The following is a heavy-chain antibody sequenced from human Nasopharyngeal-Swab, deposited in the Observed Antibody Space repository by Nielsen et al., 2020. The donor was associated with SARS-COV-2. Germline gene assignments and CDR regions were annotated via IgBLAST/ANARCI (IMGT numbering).Heavy chain of an antibody. CDR2: IYYSGST. Sequence: GSLRLSCTVSGGSISSYYWSWIRQPPGKGLEWIGYIYYSGSTNYNPSLKSRVTISVDTSKNQFSLKLSSVTAADTAVYYCARQEGYFDYWGQGTLVTVSS. J-gene: IGHJ4*02. CDR3: ARQEGYFDY. V-gene: IGHV4-59*01. CDR1: GGSISSYY.